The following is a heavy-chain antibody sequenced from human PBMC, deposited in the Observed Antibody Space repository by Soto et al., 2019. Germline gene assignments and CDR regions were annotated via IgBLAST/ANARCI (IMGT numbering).Heavy chain of an antibody. CDR2: IIDSAGST. J-gene: IGHJ4*02. CDR3: VKGTPYSSSWYGYFDY. V-gene: IGHV3-23*01. Sequence: PGGSLRLSCAASGFTFSNHAMSWVHQAPGKGLEWVSSIIDSAGSTYYADSVKGRFTISRDNFKNTLYLQLNSLRAEDTAVYYCVKGTPYSSSWYGYFDYWGQGTLVTVSS. D-gene: IGHD6-13*01. CDR1: GFTFSNHA.